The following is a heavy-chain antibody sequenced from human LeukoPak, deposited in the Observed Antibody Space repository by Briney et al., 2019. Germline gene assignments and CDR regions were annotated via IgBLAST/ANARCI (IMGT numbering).Heavy chain of an antibody. CDR2: INPSGGST. Sequence: ASVKVSFKASGYTFTSYYMHWVRQAPGQGLEWMGIINPSGGSTSYAQKFQGRVTMTRDTSTSTVYMELSSLRSEDTAVYYCASVDNEYDSSGYYFGYWGQGTLVTVSS. V-gene: IGHV1-46*01. J-gene: IGHJ4*02. CDR3: ASVDNEYDSSGYYFGY. D-gene: IGHD3-22*01. CDR1: GYTFTSYY.